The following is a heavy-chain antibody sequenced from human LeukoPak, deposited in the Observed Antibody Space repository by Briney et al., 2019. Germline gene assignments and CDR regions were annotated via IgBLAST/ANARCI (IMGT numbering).Heavy chain of an antibody. CDR1: GFTLSSYW. V-gene: IGHV3-74*01. Sequence: GGSLRLSCAAPGFTLSSYWMHWVRQAPGKGLVWVSRINSDGSSTSYADSVKGRFTISRDNAKNTLYLKMNSLRAEDTAVYYCARVIYYGSGSYSFDYYYMDVWGKGTTVTISS. J-gene: IGHJ6*03. CDR2: INSDGSST. CDR3: ARVIYYGSGSYSFDYYYMDV. D-gene: IGHD3-10*01.